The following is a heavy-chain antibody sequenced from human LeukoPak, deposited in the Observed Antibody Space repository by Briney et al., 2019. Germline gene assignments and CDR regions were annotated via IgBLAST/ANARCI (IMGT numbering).Heavy chain of an antibody. Sequence: ASVKVSCKASGYTFTSYYMHWVRQAPGQGLEWMGIINPSGGSTSYAQKFQGRVTMTRDTSTSTVYVELSSLRSEDTAVYYCARDLGYGDSELFFDYWGQGTLVTVSS. CDR3: ARDLGYGDSELFFDY. D-gene: IGHD4-17*01. J-gene: IGHJ4*02. CDR1: GYTFTSYY. V-gene: IGHV1-46*01. CDR2: INPSGGST.